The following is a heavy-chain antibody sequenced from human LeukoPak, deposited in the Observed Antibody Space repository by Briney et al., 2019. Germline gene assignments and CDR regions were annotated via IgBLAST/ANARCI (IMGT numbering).Heavy chain of an antibody. J-gene: IGHJ4*02. CDR3: ASEHYYGSGSYYSY. Sequence: SETLSLTCTVSGGSISSYYWSWIRQPAGKGLERIGRIYTSGSTNYNPSLKSRVTMSVDTSKNQFSLKLSSVTAADTAVYYCASEHYYGSGSYYSYWGQGTLVTVSS. D-gene: IGHD3-10*01. CDR2: IYTSGST. V-gene: IGHV4-4*07. CDR1: GGSISSYY.